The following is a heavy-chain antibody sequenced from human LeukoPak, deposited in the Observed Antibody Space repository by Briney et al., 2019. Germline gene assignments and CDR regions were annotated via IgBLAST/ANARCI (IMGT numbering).Heavy chain of an antibody. D-gene: IGHD3-10*01. CDR1: GFTFSSYS. Sequence: GGSLRLPCAASGFTFSSYSMNWVRQAPGKGLEWVSYISSSSSTIYYADSVKGRFTISRDNAKNSLYLQMNSLRAEDTAVYYCARDLGAMDVWGKGTTVTVSS. V-gene: IGHV3-48*01. J-gene: IGHJ6*04. CDR2: ISSSSSTI. CDR3: ARDLGAMDV.